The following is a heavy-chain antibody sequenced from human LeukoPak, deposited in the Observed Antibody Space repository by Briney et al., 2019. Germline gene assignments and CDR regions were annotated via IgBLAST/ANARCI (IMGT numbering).Heavy chain of an antibody. CDR2: IYTSGST. D-gene: IGHD2-15*01. Sequence: SQTLSLTCTVSGGSISSGSYYWSWIRQPAGKGREWIGRIYTSGSTNYNPSLKSRVTISVDTSKNQFSLKLSSVTAADTAVYYCARCLAGVIDYWGQGTLVTVSS. J-gene: IGHJ4*02. CDR1: GGSISSGSYY. V-gene: IGHV4-61*02. CDR3: ARCLAGVIDY.